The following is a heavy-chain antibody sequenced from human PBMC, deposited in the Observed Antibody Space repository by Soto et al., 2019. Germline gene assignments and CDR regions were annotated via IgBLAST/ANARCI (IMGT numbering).Heavy chain of an antibody. CDR1: GFTFNNYA. V-gene: IGHV3-30-3*01. J-gene: IGHJ2*01. CDR3: ARAPLWGTAMVLWYFDL. CDR2: ISYDGSNK. D-gene: IGHD5-18*01. Sequence: HPGGSLRLSCAASGFTFNNYAMHWVRQAPGKGLEWVALISYDGSNKYYADSVKGRFTISRDNSKNTLYLQMNSLRAEDTAVYYCARAPLWGTAMVLWYFDLWGRGTLVTVSS.